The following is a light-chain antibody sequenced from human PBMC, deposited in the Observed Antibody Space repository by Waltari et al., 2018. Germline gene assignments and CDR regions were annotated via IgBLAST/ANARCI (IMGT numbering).Light chain of an antibody. Sequence: SCRASKSVSTYLAWYQQKPGQAPRLLIYHASSRATGIPDRFSGSGSGTDFSLTISRLEPEDFTVYYCQHYLRLPATFGQGTKVEIK. V-gene: IGKV3-20*01. CDR1: KSVSTY. J-gene: IGKJ1*01. CDR3: QHYLRLPAT. CDR2: HAS.